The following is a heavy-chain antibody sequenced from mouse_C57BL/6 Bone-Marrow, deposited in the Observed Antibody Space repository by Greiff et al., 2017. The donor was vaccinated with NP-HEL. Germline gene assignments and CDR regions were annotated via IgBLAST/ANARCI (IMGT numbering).Heavy chain of an antibody. D-gene: IGHD1-1*01. CDR3: ASRAIYYYGRGPLAMDY. CDR2: INPSSGYT. V-gene: IGHV1-7*01. J-gene: IGHJ4*01. CDR1: GYTFTSYW. Sequence: QVQLQQSGAELAKPGASVKLSCKASGYTFTSYWMHWVKQRPGQGLEWIGYINPSSGYTKYNQKFKDKATLTADKSSSTAYMQLSSLTYEDSAVYYCASRAIYYYGRGPLAMDYWGQGTSVTVSS.